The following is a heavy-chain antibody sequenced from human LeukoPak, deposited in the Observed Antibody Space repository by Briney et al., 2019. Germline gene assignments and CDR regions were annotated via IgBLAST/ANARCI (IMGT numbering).Heavy chain of an antibody. V-gene: IGHV3-11*04. J-gene: IGHJ4*02. CDR3: ATTTFGMATSPFDD. CDR1: GFTFSDYY. CDR2: ISSGASTI. D-gene: IGHD5-24*01. Sequence: PGGSLRLSCAASGFTFSDYYMNWIRQAPGKGLEWVSYISSGASTIYYADSVKGRFTISRDNAKTSLYLQMNSLRAEDTAVYYCATTTFGMATSPFDDWGQGTLVTVSS.